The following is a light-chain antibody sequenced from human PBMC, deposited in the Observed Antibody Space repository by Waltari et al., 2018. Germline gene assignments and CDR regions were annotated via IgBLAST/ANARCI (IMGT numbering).Light chain of an antibody. Sequence: QSALTQPPSASGSPGQSVTISCTGTSNDIGGYNYVSWYQQHPGKAPKLMIYEVTKRPSGVPYRFSGSKSGNTASLTVSGFQAEDEADYYCSSFAGSNIYVVFGGGTKLTVL. CDR1: SNDIGGYNY. J-gene: IGLJ2*01. CDR2: EVT. CDR3: SSFAGSNIYVV. V-gene: IGLV2-8*01.